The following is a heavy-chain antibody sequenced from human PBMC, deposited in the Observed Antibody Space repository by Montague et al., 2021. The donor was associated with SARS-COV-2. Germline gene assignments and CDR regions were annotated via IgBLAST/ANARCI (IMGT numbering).Heavy chain of an antibody. Sequence: TLSLTCAVSGGSVSSGGYSWFWIREPPGKGLEWIGHIHHSGNTYYNPSLKSRATISGDRPKNQLSLRVTSVSAADTAVYSCASYRDYGGYYWGQGILVTVSS. J-gene: IGHJ4*02. CDR1: GGSVSSGGYS. CDR3: ASYRDYGGYY. CDR2: IHHSGNT. D-gene: IGHD4-23*01. V-gene: IGHV4-30-2*01.